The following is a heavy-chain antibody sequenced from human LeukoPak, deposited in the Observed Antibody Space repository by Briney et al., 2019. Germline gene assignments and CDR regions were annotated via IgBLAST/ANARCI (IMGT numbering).Heavy chain of an antibody. CDR1: GGSISSSSYY. Sequence: SETPSLTCTVSGGSISSSSYYWGWIRQPPGKGLEWIGSIYYSGSTYYNPSLKSRVTISVDTSKNQFSLKLSSVTAADTAVYYCARQPTQKYSSSKGAFDIWGQGTMVTVSS. V-gene: IGHV4-39*01. D-gene: IGHD6-6*01. CDR3: ARQPTQKYSSSKGAFDI. J-gene: IGHJ3*02. CDR2: IYYSGST.